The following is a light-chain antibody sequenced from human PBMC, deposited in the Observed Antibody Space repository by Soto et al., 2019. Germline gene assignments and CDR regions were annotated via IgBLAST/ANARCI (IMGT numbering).Light chain of an antibody. CDR2: GTS. V-gene: IGKV3-20*01. CDR3: QQYHSSLYT. J-gene: IGKJ2*01. CDR1: QSVDSSY. Sequence: ENVLTQSPGTLSLSPGERATLSCRASQSVDSSYLAWYQQKPGQAPRLLIYGTSSRATGIPDRFSGSGSGTDFTLTINRLEPEDFAVYYCQQYHSSLYTFGQGTKLEIK.